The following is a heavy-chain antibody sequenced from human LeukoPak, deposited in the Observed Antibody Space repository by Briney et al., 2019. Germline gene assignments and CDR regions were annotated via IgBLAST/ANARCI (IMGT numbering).Heavy chain of an antibody. V-gene: IGHV4-39*02. Sequence: SETLSLTCTVSGGSISSSSYYWGWIRQPPGKGLEWIGSIYYSGSTYYNPSLKSRVTISVDTSKNQFSLKLSSVTAADTAVYYCARDLRPGYSSFDRNAFDIWGQGTMVTVSS. CDR3: ARDLRPGYSSFDRNAFDI. CDR1: GGSISSSSYY. CDR2: IYYSGST. J-gene: IGHJ3*02. D-gene: IGHD6-19*01.